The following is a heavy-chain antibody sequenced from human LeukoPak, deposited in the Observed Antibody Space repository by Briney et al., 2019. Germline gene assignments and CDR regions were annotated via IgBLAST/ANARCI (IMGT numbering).Heavy chain of an antibody. D-gene: IGHD2-15*01. CDR1: GYTFTSYA. CDR3: ARDLCSGGSCYYGMDV. CDR2: IIPILGIA. J-gene: IGHJ6*02. Sequence: SVKVSCKASGYTFTSYAMNWVRQAPGQGLEWMGRIIPILGIANYAQKFQGRVTITADKSTSTAYMELSSLRSEDTAVYYCARDLCSGGSCYYGMDVWGQGTTVTVSS. V-gene: IGHV1-69*04.